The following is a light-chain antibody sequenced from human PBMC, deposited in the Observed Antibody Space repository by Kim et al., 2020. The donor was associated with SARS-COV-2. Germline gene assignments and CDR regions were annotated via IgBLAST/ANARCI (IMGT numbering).Light chain of an antibody. CDR3: HQFGSLPRT. V-gene: IGKV3-20*01. J-gene: IGKJ1*01. Sequence: SSGERATLSCRASQSITSVFLSWYQQKPGQAPRLLIYAASSRASGIPDRFSGSGSGTDFTLTISRLEPEDFAVYFCHQFGSLPRTFGQGTKVDIK. CDR1: QSITSVF. CDR2: AAS.